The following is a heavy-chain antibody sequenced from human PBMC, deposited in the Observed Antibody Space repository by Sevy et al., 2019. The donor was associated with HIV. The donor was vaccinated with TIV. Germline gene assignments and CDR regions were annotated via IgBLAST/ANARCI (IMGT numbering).Heavy chain of an antibody. CDR2: ISGISNYI. J-gene: IGHJ3*02. D-gene: IGHD2-2*02. V-gene: IGHV3-21*01. CDR1: GFTFSSYS. Sequence: GVLKISCAASGFTFSSYSMNWVRQAPGKGLEWVSSISGISNYIYYADSMKGRFTVSRDNARNSLYLQMNSLRAEDTAVYYCARNNCSITNCYMGDVFDIWGQGTMVTVSS. CDR3: ARNNCSITNCYMGDVFDI.